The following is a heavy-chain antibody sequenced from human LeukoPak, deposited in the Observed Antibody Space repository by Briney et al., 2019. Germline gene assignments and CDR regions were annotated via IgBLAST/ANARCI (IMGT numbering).Heavy chain of an antibody. Sequence: ASVKVSCKASGYTFTSYGISWVRQASGQGLEWMGWISAYNGNTNYAQKLQGRVTMTTDTSTSTAYMELRSLRSDDTAVYYCARVTYYDFWSGYYKEGAYYGMDVWGQGTTVTVS. D-gene: IGHD3-3*01. V-gene: IGHV1-18*01. CDR1: GYTFTSYG. CDR2: ISAYNGNT. J-gene: IGHJ6*02. CDR3: ARVTYYDFWSGYYKEGAYYGMDV.